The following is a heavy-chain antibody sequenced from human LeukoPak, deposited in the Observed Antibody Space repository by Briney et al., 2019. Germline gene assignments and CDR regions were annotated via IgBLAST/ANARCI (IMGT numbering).Heavy chain of an antibody. CDR2: ISAYNGNT. Sequence: ASVKVSCKASGYTFTSYGISWVRQAPGQGLEWMGWISAYNGNTNYAQKLQGRVTMTRDMSTSTVYMELSSLRSEDTAVYYCARDMSPAANLNLLLWFGEFDYWGQGTQVTVSS. V-gene: IGHV1-18*01. D-gene: IGHD3-10*01. CDR3: ARDMSPAANLNLLLWFGEFDY. J-gene: IGHJ4*02. CDR1: GYTFTSYG.